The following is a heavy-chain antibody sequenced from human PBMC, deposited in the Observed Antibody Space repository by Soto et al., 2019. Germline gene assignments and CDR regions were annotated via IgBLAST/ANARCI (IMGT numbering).Heavy chain of an antibody. D-gene: IGHD6-19*01. J-gene: IGHJ6*02. CDR1: GDSVSSNSAA. V-gene: IGHV6-1*01. CDR2: TYYRSKWYN. Sequence: SQTLSLTCAISGDSVSSNSAAWNWIRQSPSRGLEWLGRTYYRSKWYNDYAVSVKSRITINPDTSKNQFSLQLNSVTPEDTAVYYCARETGIAVAVGYYYGMDVWGQGTTVTVSS. CDR3: ARETGIAVAVGYYYGMDV.